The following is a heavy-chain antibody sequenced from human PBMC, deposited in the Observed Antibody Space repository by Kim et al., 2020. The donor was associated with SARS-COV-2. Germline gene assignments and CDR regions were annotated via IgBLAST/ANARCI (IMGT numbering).Heavy chain of an antibody. CDR3: ARGAYGDVSFDY. V-gene: IGHV1-18*01. D-gene: IGHD4-17*01. Sequence: FAQKVQGRVTMTTDTTTNTAYMELWSLRSDDTAMYYCARGAYGDVSFDYWGQGTLVTVSS. J-gene: IGHJ4*02.